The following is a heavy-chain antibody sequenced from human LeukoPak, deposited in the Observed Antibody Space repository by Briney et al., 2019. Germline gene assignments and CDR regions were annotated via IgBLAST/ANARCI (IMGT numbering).Heavy chain of an antibody. CDR2: IYTRGST. CDR3: ARVAAAGHKATIDY. J-gene: IGHJ4*02. Sequence: PSETLSLTCTVSGGSISSYYWSWIRQPAGKGLEWIGRIYTRGSTNYNPSLKSRVTMSVDTSKNQFSLKLSSVTAADTAVYYCARVAAAGHKATIDYWGQGTLVTVSS. CDR1: GGSISSYY. D-gene: IGHD6-13*01. V-gene: IGHV4-4*07.